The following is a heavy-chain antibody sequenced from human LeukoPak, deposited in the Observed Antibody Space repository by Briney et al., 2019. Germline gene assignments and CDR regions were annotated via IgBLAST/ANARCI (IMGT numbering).Heavy chain of an antibody. CDR1: GFTFDDYA. V-gene: IGHV3-21*01. CDR3: ARDQGYCSSSSCYQFDY. J-gene: IGHJ4*02. Sequence: GRSLRLSCAASGFTFDDYAMHWVRQAPGKGLEWVSSISSSSNSIYYADSVKGRFTISRDNAKNSLYLQMNSLRVEDTAVYYCARDQGYCSSSSCYQFDYWGQGTLVTVSS. D-gene: IGHD2-2*01. CDR2: ISSSSNSI.